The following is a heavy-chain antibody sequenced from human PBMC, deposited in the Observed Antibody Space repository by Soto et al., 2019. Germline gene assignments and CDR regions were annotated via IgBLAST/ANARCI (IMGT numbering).Heavy chain of an antibody. CDR3: ARDSAAYSSSSGSYWYFYL. Sequence: EEQLVESGGGLVQPGGSLRLSCAASGFTFNSYSMNWVRQAPGKGLEWLSYTSSGSATIYYADSVKGRFTISRDNAKNSLYLQMNILRDEDTAVYYCARDSAAYSSSSGSYWYFYLWGRGTLVTISS. D-gene: IGHD6-6*01. J-gene: IGHJ2*01. V-gene: IGHV3-48*02. CDR2: TSSGSATI. CDR1: GFTFNSYS.